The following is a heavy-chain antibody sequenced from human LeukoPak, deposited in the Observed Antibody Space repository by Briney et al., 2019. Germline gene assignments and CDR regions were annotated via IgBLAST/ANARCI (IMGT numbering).Heavy chain of an antibody. CDR1: GFTFSSYS. J-gene: IGHJ4*02. CDR2: VYNDDRT. Sequence: PGGSLRLSCAASGFTFSSYSMNWVRQAPGRGLEWVSVVYNDDRTEYADSVKGRFTISRDNSKNTLHLQMNSLRAEDKAFYYCAMATRWLNFDYWGQGTLVTVSS. CDR3: AMATRWLNFDY. D-gene: IGHD5-24*01. V-gene: IGHV3-66*01.